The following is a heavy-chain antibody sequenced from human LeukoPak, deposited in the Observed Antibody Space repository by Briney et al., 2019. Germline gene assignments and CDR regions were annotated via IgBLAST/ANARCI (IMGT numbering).Heavy chain of an antibody. V-gene: IGHV3-74*01. D-gene: IGHD2-21*02. CDR1: GFTLSSYE. CDR3: ARELPREVTLDY. J-gene: IGHJ4*02. Sequence: GGSLRLSCADSGFTLSSYEMHWVRQAPGKGLVWVSRINSDGSRTGYADSVKGRFTISRDNAKNTLYLQMNSLRAEDTAIYYCARELPREVTLDYWGQGTLLTVSS. CDR2: INSDGSRT.